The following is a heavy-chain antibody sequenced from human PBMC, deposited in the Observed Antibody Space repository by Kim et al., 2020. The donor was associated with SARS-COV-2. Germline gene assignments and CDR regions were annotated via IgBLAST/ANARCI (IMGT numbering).Heavy chain of an antibody. Sequence: GGSLRLSCAASGFTFRSYAMAWVRQAPGKGLEWVSTVNPAGRATHHADSVKGRFTLSRAMSKNTVSLQMDSLRVEDPAVYYCAKDVAGSTCCGNYYHDGASDYWGQGTLVIVSS. CDR2: VNPAGRAT. J-gene: IGHJ4*02. D-gene: IGHD3-22*01. CDR3: AKDVAGSTCCGNYYHDGASDY. V-gene: IGHV3-23*01. CDR1: GFTFRSYA.